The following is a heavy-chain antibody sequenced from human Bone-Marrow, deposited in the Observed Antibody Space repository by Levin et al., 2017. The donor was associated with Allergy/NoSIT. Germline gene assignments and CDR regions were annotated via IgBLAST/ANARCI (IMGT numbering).Heavy chain of an antibody. Sequence: SETLSLTCTVSGGSISSSSKYCGWVRQPPGKGLEWIASDYYSGSTYYNPSLKSRVTISVDTSKRQFSLRVNSVTAADTAVYYCATGDEGFDHWGQGTLVTVSS. CDR2: DYYSGST. V-gene: IGHV4-39*07. J-gene: IGHJ4*02. CDR1: GGSISSSSKY. CDR3: ATGDEGFDH.